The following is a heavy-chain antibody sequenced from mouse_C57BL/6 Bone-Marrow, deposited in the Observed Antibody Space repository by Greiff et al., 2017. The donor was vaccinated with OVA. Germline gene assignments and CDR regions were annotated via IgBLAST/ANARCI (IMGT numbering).Heavy chain of an antibody. CDR3: ARGLVRRSYYYAMDY. CDR2: INPSNGGT. J-gene: IGHJ4*01. V-gene: IGHV1-53*01. Sequence: VQLQQSGTELVKPGASVKLSCKASGYTFTSYWMHWVKQRPGQGLEWIGNINPSNGGTNYNEKFKSKATLTVDKSSSTAYMQLSSLTSEDYAVYYCARGLVRRSYYYAMDYWGQGTSVTVSS. CDR1: GYTFTSYW. D-gene: IGHD2-14*01.